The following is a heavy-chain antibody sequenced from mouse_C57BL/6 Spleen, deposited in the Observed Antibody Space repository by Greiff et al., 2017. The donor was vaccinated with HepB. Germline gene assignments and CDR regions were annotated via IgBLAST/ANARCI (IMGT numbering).Heavy chain of an antibody. V-gene: IGHV1-50*01. CDR3: ARRARHSNDFDY. Sequence: QVQLQQPGAELVKPGASVKLSCKASGYTFTSYWMQWVKQRPGQGLEWIGEIDPSDSYTNYNQKFKGKATLTVDTSSSTAYMQLSSLTSEDSAVYYCARRARHSNDFDYWGQGTTLTVSS. J-gene: IGHJ2*01. D-gene: IGHD2-5*01. CDR2: IDPSDSYT. CDR1: GYTFTSYW.